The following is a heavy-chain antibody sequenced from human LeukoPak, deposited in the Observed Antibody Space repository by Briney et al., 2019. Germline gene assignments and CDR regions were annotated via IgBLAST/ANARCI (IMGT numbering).Heavy chain of an antibody. CDR1: GFTFSSYS. Sequence: GGSLRPSCAASGFTFSSYSMNWVRQAPGKGQEWVSSISSSSSYIYYADSVKGRFTISRDNAKNSLYLQMNSLRAEDTAVYYCARDSLYDYVWGSYRHNSDYWGQGTLVTVSS. CDR3: ARDSLYDYVWGSYRHNSDY. J-gene: IGHJ4*02. CDR2: ISSSSSYI. V-gene: IGHV3-21*01. D-gene: IGHD3-16*02.